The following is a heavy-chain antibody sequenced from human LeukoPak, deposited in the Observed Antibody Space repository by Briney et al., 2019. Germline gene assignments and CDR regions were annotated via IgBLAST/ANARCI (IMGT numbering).Heavy chain of an antibody. J-gene: IGHJ6*03. CDR2: IIPIFGTA. CDR3: ARGQRVFNRVYGGWGYYYYYMDV. V-gene: IGHV1-69*05. CDR1: GGAFSSYA. Sequence: SVKVSCKASGGAFSSYAISWVRQAPGQGLEWMGGIIPIFGTANYAQKFQGRVTITTDESTSTAYMELSSLRSEDTAVYYCARGQRVFNRVYGGWGYYYYYMDVWGKGTTVTVSS. D-gene: IGHD3-16*01.